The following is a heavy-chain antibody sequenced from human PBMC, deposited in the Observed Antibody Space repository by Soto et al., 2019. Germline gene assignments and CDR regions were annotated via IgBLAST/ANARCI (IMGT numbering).Heavy chain of an antibody. V-gene: IGHV5-51*01. CDR1: GYSFTIYW. CDR2: IYPGDSDT. D-gene: IGHD2-2*01. CDR3: ATCRTSCYSNPSYYYYYGMDV. Sequence: PGESLKISCKGSGYSFTIYWIGWVRQMPGKGLEWMGIIYPGDSDTRYSPSFQGQVTISADKSISTAYLQWSSLKASDTAMYYCATCRTSCYSNPSYYYYYGMDVWGQGTTVTVSS. J-gene: IGHJ6*02.